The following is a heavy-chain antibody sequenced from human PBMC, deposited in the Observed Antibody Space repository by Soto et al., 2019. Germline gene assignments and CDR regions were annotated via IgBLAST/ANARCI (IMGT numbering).Heavy chain of an antibody. CDR3: ARDHRVVARSYSYFDL. J-gene: IGHJ2*01. CDR1: GGSVSSGPYY. CDR2: IFYSGDT. D-gene: IGHD6-6*01. Sequence: QMQLQESGPGLVKPSETLSLTCTVSGGSVSSGPYYWNWIRQPPGKGLEWIGHIFYSGDTKYNPSLKNRVTISVDTSKSQFSLRLSSVTAADTAVYYCARDHRVVARSYSYFDLWGRGTLVTVSS. V-gene: IGHV4-61*01.